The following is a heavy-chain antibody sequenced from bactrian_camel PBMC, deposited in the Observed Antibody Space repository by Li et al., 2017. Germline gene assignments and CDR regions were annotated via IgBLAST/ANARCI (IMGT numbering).Heavy chain of an antibody. D-gene: IGHD5*01. J-gene: IGHJ4*01. CDR1: VFPHSTKC. V-gene: IGHV3S67*01. Sequence: VQLVESGGGSAQPGGSLRLSCVASVFPHSTKCMGWFRQAPGQEREGVAGIDRDGRTIYADSVKGRFTISKDNAKNTLYLQMEGLKPEDTAMYYCAYDLPRYCDLKVMTTRTRKYGQGTQVTVS. CDR2: IDRDGRT.